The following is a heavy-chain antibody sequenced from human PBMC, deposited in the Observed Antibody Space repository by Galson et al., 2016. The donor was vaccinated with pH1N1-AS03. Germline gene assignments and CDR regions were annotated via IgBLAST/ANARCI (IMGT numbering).Heavy chain of an antibody. CDR1: GFIFDHYA. D-gene: IGHD6-19*01. J-gene: IGHJ4*02. CDR2: MSWHSEII. Sequence: SLRLSCAASGFIFDHYAMHWVRQAPGKGLEWVAGMSWHSEIIDYAASVKGRFTISRDNAQNSLYLQMSSLRPEDTAVYFCAKDVLSGGWFTAADSWGQGTLVTVSS. V-gene: IGHV3-9*01. CDR3: AKDVLSGGWFTAADS.